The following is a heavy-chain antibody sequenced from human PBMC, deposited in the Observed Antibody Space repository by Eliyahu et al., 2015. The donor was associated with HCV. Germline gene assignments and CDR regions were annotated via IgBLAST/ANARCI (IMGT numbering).Heavy chain of an antibody. J-gene: IGHJ2*01. CDR3: ARLSVMTTVPTYWYFDL. Sequence: QLQLQESGSGLVKPSQTLSLTCAVXGGSISXGCYSWSWIRQPPGKGLGWIGYIYHSGSTYYNPSLKSRVTISVDRSKNQFSLKLSSVTAADTAVYYCARLSVMTTVPTYWYFDLWGRGTLVTVSS. CDR1: GGSISXGCYS. CDR2: IYHSGST. D-gene: IGHD4-17*01. V-gene: IGHV4-30-2*01.